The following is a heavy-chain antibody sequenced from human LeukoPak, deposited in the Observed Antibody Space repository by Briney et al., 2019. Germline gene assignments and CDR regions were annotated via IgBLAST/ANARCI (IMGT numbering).Heavy chain of an antibody. Sequence: GASVKVSCKASGYTFTGYYVHWVRQAPGQGLEWMGWINPNSGGTNYAQKFQGRVTMTRDTSISTAYMELSRLRSDDTAVYYCARDRGLLYYYYMDVWGKGTTVTVSS. D-gene: IGHD3-10*01. CDR1: GYTFTGYY. CDR2: INPNSGGT. CDR3: ARDRGLLYYYYMDV. J-gene: IGHJ6*03. V-gene: IGHV1-2*02.